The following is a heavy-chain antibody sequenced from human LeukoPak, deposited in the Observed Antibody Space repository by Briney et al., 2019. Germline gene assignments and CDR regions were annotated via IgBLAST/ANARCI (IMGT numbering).Heavy chain of an antibody. J-gene: IGHJ5*02. V-gene: IGHV4-38-2*02. CDR2: FYHSGST. D-gene: IGHD6-13*01. Sequence: SETLSLTCTVSGYSISSGFYWGWIRPPPGKGLEWIGSFYHSGSTYYNPSLKSRVTISLDTSKNQFSLKLSSVTAADTAVYYCARETVEQQLVPNWFDPWGQGTLVAVSS. CDR1: GYSISSGFY. CDR3: ARETVEQQLVPNWFDP.